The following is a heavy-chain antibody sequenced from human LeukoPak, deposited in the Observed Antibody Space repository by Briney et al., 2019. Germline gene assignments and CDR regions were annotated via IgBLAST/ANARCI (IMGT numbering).Heavy chain of an antibody. J-gene: IGHJ3*02. Sequence: SETLSLTCTVSGGSISSSSYYWGWIRQPPGKGLEWIGYIYYSGSTNYNPSLKSRVTISVDTSKNQFSLKLSSVTAADTAVYYCARGRDIVGDPDAFDIWGQGTMVTVSS. CDR2: IYYSGST. V-gene: IGHV4-61*05. CDR1: GGSISSSSYY. CDR3: ARGRDIVGDPDAFDI. D-gene: IGHD2-15*01.